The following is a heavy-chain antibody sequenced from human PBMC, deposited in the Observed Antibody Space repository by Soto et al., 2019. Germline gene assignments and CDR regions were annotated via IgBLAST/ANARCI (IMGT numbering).Heavy chain of an antibody. Sequence: GSLRLSCAASGFTFSSYWMSWVRQAPGKGLEWVANIKQDGSEKYYVDSVKGRFTISRDNAKNSLYLQMNSSVTAADTAVYYCARATYPYYDILTGYYIGNWFDPWGQGTLVTVSS. CDR1: GFTFSSYW. D-gene: IGHD3-9*01. J-gene: IGHJ5*02. V-gene: IGHV3-7*05. CDR3: ARATYPYYDILTGYYIGNWFDP. CDR2: IKQDGSEK.